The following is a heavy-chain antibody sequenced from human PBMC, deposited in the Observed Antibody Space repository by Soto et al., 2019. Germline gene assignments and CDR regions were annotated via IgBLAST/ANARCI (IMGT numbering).Heavy chain of an antibody. V-gene: IGHV2-70*12. CDR2: IYWNDDK. Sequence: SGPKLVNHTQTLTKTVTFSGFSISTNGMCVSWIRQPPGKALEWLALIYWNDDKYYSPSLKSRLTITKDTSKNQVVLTMTNMDPVDTATYYCAHCYGSGSSHRYYYYGMDVWGQGTTVTVSS. J-gene: IGHJ6*02. CDR1: GFSISTNGMC. CDR3: AHCYGSGSSHRYYYYGMDV. D-gene: IGHD3-10*01.